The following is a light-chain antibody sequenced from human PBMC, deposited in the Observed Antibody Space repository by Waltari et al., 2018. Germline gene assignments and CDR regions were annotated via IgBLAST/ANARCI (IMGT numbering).Light chain of an antibody. CDR1: SSAVGRYRF. CDR2: EVP. V-gene: IGLV2-8*01. Sequence: QSALTQPPSASGSPGQSVTLPCPGTSSAVGRYRFVSRDHNSPGKAPKLIISEVPRRPSGVPDRFSAFKSGNTASLTVSGLQAEDEADYYCCSYAGNKLIFGGGTKLTVL. CDR3: CSYAGNKLI. J-gene: IGLJ2*01.